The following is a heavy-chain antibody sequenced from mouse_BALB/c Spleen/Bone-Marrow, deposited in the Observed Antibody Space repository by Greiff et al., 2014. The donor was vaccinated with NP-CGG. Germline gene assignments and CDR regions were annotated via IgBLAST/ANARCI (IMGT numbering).Heavy chain of an antibody. CDR2: INPNTGYP. D-gene: IGHD1-1*02. CDR1: GYTFTSYW. J-gene: IGHJ2*01. V-gene: IGHV1-7*01. CDR3: ARRFTTVVTTGDY. Sequence: VQLQQSGAELAKPGASVKMSCKASGYTFTSYWMHWVKQRPGQGLEWIGYINPNTGYPEYNQKFKDKATLTADKSSSTAYMQLSSLTSEDPAVYYCARRFTTVVTTGDYWGQGTTLTVSS.